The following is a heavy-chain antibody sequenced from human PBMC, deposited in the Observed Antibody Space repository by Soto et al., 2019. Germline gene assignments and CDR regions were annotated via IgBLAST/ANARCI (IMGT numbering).Heavy chain of an antibody. CDR3: ATEVDDSSGYYYAY. V-gene: IGHV3-15*01. J-gene: IGHJ4*02. CDR2: IKSKSDGGTT. Sequence: GGSLRLSCAASGITFSNAWMSWVRQAPGKGLEWVGRIKSKSDGGTTDNAAHVKGRFTISRDDSKYTLYLQMNSLKIEDTAVYYCATEVDDSSGYYYAYWGQGTLVTVSS. CDR1: GITFSNAW. D-gene: IGHD3-22*01.